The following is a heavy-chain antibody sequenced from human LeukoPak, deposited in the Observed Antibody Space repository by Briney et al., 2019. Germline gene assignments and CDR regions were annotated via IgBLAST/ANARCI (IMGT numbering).Heavy chain of an antibody. J-gene: IGHJ4*02. V-gene: IGHV1-2*02. Sequence: VASVKVSCKASGYTFTGYYMHWVRQAPGQGLEWMGWINPNSGGTNYAQKFQGRVTMTRDTSISTAYMELSRLRSDDTAVYYCAFPHLYCSGGSCPAPFDYWGQGTLVTVSS. CDR1: GYTFTGYY. CDR3: AFPHLYCSGGSCPAPFDY. D-gene: IGHD2-15*01. CDR2: INPNSGGT.